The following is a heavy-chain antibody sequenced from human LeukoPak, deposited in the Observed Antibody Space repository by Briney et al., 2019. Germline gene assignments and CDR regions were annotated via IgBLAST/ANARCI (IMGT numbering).Heavy chain of an antibody. CDR2: IYHSGST. Sequence: PSETLSLTCAVSGGSISSGGYSWSWIRQPPGKGLEWIGYIYHSGSTYYNPSLKSRVTISVDRSKNQFSLKLSSVTAADTAVYYCARARANYGPRDNWFDPWGQGTLVTVSS. V-gene: IGHV4-30-2*01. CDR3: ARARANYGPRDNWFDP. J-gene: IGHJ5*02. CDR1: GGSISSGGYS. D-gene: IGHD4/OR15-4a*01.